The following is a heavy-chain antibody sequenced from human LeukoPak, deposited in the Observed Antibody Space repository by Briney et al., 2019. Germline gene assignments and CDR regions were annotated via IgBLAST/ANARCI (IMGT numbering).Heavy chain of an antibody. Sequence: ASVTVSCKASGYTFTSYGISWVRQAPGQGLEWMRWISAYNGNTNYAQKLQGRVTMTTDTSTSTAYMELRSLRSDDTAVYYCARVLLWFGELLPNGMDVWGKGTTVTVSS. CDR2: ISAYNGNT. D-gene: IGHD3-10*01. CDR1: GYTFTSYG. J-gene: IGHJ6*04. CDR3: ARVLLWFGELLPNGMDV. V-gene: IGHV1-18*04.